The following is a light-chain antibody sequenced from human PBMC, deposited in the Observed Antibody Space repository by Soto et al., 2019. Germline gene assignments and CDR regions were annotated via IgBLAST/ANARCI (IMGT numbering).Light chain of an antibody. V-gene: IGKV3D-15*01. J-gene: IGKJ4*01. CDR1: QSVRSH. CDR3: QQYSDWPLT. CDR2: GVS. Sequence: EIVLTQSPGTLSLSLGETATLSCRASQSVRSHLAWFQQKPGQAPRLLMYGVSTRATGMPARFSGSGSGTEFTLIISSLQSEDIADYYCQQYSDWPLTFGGGTKVDIK.